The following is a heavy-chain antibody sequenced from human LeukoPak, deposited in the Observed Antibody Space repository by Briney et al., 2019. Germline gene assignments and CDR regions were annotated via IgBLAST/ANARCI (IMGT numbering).Heavy chain of an antibody. Sequence: PGGSLRLACAASGFTVSSNYMSWVRQAPGKGLEWVSVIYSGGSTYYADSVKGRFTISRDNSKNTLYLQMNSLRAEDTAVYYCARSSGYQSLPFDYWGQGTLVTVSS. CDR1: GFTVSSNY. CDR3: ARSSGYQSLPFDY. V-gene: IGHV3-66*01. J-gene: IGHJ4*02. CDR2: IYSGGST. D-gene: IGHD3-22*01.